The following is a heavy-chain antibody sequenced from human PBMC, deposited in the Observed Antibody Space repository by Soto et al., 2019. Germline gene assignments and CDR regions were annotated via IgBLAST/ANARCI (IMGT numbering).Heavy chain of an antibody. V-gene: IGHV4-34*01. Sequence: QVQLQQWGAGLLKPSETLSLTCAVYGGSFSGYYWSWIRQPPGKGLEWIGEINHSGSTNYNPSLKSRVTISVDTSKNQFSLKLSSVTAADTAVYYCANNGQRLNSYYYMDVWGKGTTVTVSS. D-gene: IGHD2-8*01. CDR2: INHSGST. J-gene: IGHJ6*03. CDR3: ANNGQRLNSYYYMDV. CDR1: GGSFSGYY.